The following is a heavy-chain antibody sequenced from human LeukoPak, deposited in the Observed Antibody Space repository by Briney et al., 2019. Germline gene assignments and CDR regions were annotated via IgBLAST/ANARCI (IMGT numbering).Heavy chain of an antibody. CDR3: ARDSSIIAAAGRLVY. Sequence: ASVKVSCKASGYTFTSYYMHWVRQAPGQGLEWMGIINPSGGSTSYAQKFQGRVTMTRDTSTSTVYMELSSLRSEDTAVYYCARDSSIIAAAGRLVYWGQGTLVTVSS. CDR2: INPSGGST. V-gene: IGHV1-46*01. J-gene: IGHJ4*02. CDR1: GYTFTSYY. D-gene: IGHD6-13*01.